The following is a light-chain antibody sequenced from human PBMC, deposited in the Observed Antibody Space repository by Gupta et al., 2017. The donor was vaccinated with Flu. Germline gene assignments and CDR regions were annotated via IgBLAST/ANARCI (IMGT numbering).Light chain of an antibody. CDR3: HQEGTSPYT. CDR2: GAS. J-gene: IGKJ2*01. V-gene: IGKV3-20*01. CDR1: QRVGSSF. Sequence: ILYLSPGEIATLSFGAIQRVGSSFLAWYQQKPGQAPRLLIYGASIRATGIPDRFSGSGSGTDFTLTISILEPEDFAVYYCHQEGTSPYTFGQGTKLEIK.